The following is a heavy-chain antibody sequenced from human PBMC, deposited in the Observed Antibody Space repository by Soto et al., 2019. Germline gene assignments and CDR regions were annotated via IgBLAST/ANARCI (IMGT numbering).Heavy chain of an antibody. D-gene: IGHD3-3*01. J-gene: IGHJ4*02. V-gene: IGHV3-30-3*01. CDR1: GFTFSSYA. CDR3: ARDSPVLRFLEWLLGYFDY. CDR2: ISYDGSNK. Sequence: GGSLRLSCAACGFTFSSYAMHWVRQAPGKGLEWVAVISYDGSNKYYADSVKGRLTISRDNSKNTQYLQMNSLRAEDTAVYYCARDSPVLRFLEWLLGYFDYWGQGTRGTVS.